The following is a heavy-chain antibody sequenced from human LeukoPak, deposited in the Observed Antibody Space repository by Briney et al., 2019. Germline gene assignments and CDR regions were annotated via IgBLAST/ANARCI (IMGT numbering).Heavy chain of an antibody. D-gene: IGHD1-26*01. V-gene: IGHV3-30-3*01. J-gene: IGHJ4*02. CDR1: GCTFSSYA. CDR3: ARDLSSVSYYGLDY. CDR2: ISYDGSNK. Sequence: GRSLRLSCAASGCTFSSYAMHWVRQAPGKGLEWVAVISYDGSNKYYADSVKGRFTISRDNSKNTLYLQMNILRPEDTAVYYCARDLSSVSYYGLDYWGQGTLVTLSS.